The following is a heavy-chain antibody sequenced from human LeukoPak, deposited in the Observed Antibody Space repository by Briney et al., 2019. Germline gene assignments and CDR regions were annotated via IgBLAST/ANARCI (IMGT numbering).Heavy chain of an antibody. CDR1: GGSFSGYY. CDR2: INHSGST. J-gene: IGHJ1*01. D-gene: IGHD2-2*01. CDR3: ARGYCSSTICFQYFHH. V-gene: IGHV4-34*01. Sequence: KPSETLSLTCAVYGGSFSGYYWSWIRQPPGKGLEWIGEINHSGSTNYNPSLKSRVAISVDTSKNQFSLKLNSVTAADTAVYYCARGYCSSTICFQYFHHWDQGTLVTVSS.